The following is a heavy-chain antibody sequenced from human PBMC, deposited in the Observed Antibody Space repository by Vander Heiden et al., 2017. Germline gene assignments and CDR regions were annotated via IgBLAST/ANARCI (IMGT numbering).Heavy chain of an antibody. V-gene: IGHV1-69*01. D-gene: IGHD3-16*01. CDR2: IIVMFGST. CDR3: TRIPLMTTNFWYFDL. Sequence: QAQLVQSGAEVKKPGSSVKVSCKALGGTFNRYGFSWVRQAPGQGLEWMGGIIVMFGSTNYAQKFQGRVTISADESTSTAYMELSSLRSEDTAVYYCTRIPLMTTNFWYFDLWGRGTLVTVSS. J-gene: IGHJ2*01. CDR1: GGTFNRYG.